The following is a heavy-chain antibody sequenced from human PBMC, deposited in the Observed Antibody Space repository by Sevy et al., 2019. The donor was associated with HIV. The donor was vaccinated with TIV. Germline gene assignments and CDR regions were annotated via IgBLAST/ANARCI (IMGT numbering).Heavy chain of an antibody. Sequence: GGSLRLSCAASGFTFSSYWMHWVRQAPGKGLVWVSRINSDGSSTSYADSVKGRFTISRDNAKNTLYLKMNSLRAEDTAVYYCARDSPAYYDILTGMGSDAFDIWGQGTMVTVSS. CDR2: INSDGSST. CDR1: GFTFSSYW. CDR3: ARDSPAYYDILTGMGSDAFDI. V-gene: IGHV3-74*01. J-gene: IGHJ3*02. D-gene: IGHD3-9*01.